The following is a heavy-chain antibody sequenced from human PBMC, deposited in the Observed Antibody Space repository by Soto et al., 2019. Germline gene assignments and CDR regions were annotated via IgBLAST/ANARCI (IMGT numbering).Heavy chain of an antibody. J-gene: IGHJ4*02. V-gene: IGHV1-69*01. CDR2: IIPIFGTA. CDR3: ARESLGYCSGGSCYDSFDY. Sequence: QVQLVQSGAKVKKPGSSVKVSCKASGGTFSSYAISWVRQAPGQGLEWMGGIIPIFGTANYAQKFQGRVTITADESTSTAYMELSSLRSEDTAVYYCARESLGYCSGGSCYDSFDYWGQGTLVTVSS. D-gene: IGHD2-15*01. CDR1: GGTFSSYA.